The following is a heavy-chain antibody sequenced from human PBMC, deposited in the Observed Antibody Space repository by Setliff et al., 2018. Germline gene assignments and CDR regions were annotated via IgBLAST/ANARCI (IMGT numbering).Heavy chain of an antibody. Sequence: SETLSLTCTVSGGSIRSGSFYWSWIRQSAEKGLEWVGRVHASGSPNYNPSFKGRVTISLDTSTNQFSLNLNSVTAADTAVYYCAKERYFDWFFENWGQGTLVTVSS. CDR2: VHASGSP. CDR3: AKERYFDWFFEN. CDR1: GGSIRSGSFY. J-gene: IGHJ4*02. D-gene: IGHD3-9*01. V-gene: IGHV4-61*02.